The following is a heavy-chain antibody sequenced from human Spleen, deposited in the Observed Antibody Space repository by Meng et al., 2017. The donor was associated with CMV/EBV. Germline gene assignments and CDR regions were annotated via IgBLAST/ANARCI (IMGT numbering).Heavy chain of an antibody. D-gene: IGHD1-26*01. V-gene: IGHV4-4*07. Sequence: QVQLQESGTGRVKPSETLSLTCSVSGGSISSFYWSWIRQPAGKGLEWIGRIYTSGSTNYNPSLKSRVTMSVDTSKNQISLRLRSVTAADTAVYYCATGSGDFDHWGQGTLVTVSS. CDR3: ATGSGDFDH. CDR2: IYTSGST. J-gene: IGHJ4*02. CDR1: GGSISSFY.